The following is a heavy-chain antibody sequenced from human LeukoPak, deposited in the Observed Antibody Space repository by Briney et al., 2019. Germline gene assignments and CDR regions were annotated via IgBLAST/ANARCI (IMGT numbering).Heavy chain of an antibody. D-gene: IGHD5-18*01. V-gene: IGHV3-30-3*01. Sequence: GGSLRLSCAASGFTFSSYAMHWVRQAPGKGLEWAAVISYDGSNKYYADSVKGRFTISRDNSKNTLYLQMNSLRAEDTAVYYCARDQTGSTYGYRYWGQGTLVTVSS. J-gene: IGHJ4*02. CDR3: ARDQTGSTYGYRY. CDR1: GFTFSSYA. CDR2: ISYDGSNK.